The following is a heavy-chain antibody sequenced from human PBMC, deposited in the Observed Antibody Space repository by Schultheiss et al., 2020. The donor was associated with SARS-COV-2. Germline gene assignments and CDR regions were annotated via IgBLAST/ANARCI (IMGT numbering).Heavy chain of an antibody. V-gene: IGHV3-7*03. CDR2: IKQDGSEK. Sequence: GGSLRLSCAASGFTFSSYWMSWVRQAPGKGLEWVANIKQDGSEKYYVDSVKGRFTISRDNAKNSLYLQMNSLRAEDTAVYYCARDLGGDGYLPFDYWGQGTLVTVSS. J-gene: IGHJ4*02. CDR3: ARDLGGDGYLPFDY. CDR1: GFTFSSYW. D-gene: IGHD5-24*01.